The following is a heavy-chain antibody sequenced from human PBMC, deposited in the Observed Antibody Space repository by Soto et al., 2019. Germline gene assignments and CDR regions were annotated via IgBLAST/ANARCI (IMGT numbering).Heavy chain of an antibody. CDR3: ASGGIAVH. D-gene: IGHD6-19*01. J-gene: IGHJ4*02. CDR2: AHHSGRT. Sequence: SEILSLTCTVSGDSMSISNWWNWVRQPPGKGLEWIGEAHHSGRTNYNPSLKSRVTISVDRSQNIFSLQLTSVTADDTAVYYCASGGIAVHWGQGTLVTVSS. V-gene: IGHV4-4*02. CDR1: GDSMSISNW.